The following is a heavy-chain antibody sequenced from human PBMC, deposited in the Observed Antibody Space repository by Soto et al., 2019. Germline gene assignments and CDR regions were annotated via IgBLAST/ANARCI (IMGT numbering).Heavy chain of an antibody. Sequence: XRSLRLSFAASGFTFSSYSMHWVRQAPGKGLEWVAVISYDGSNKYYADCVKGRFTISRDNSKNTLYLQMNSLRAEDTAVYYCAKTGAANYYDSSGSLDHWGQGTLVTVSS. CDR3: AKTGAANYYDSSGSLDH. J-gene: IGHJ4*02. D-gene: IGHD3-22*01. V-gene: IGHV3-30*18. CDR2: ISYDGSNK. CDR1: GFTFSSYS.